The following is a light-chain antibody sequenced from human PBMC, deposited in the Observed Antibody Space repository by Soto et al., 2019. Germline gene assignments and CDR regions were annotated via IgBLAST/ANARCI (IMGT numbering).Light chain of an antibody. CDR3: LQRSNWPRT. V-gene: IGKV3-11*01. Sequence: EIVLTQSPATLSLSPGERATLSCRASQSVSSNLAWYQQRPGQAPRLLIYDASSRATAIPDRFSGSGSGTDFTLTISSLEPEDFAVYYCLQRSNWPRTFGQGTKLEIK. J-gene: IGKJ2*01. CDR1: QSVSSN. CDR2: DAS.